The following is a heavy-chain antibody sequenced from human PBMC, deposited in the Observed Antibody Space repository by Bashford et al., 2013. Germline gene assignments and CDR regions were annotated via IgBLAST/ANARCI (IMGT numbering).Heavy chain of an antibody. D-gene: IGHD1-7*01. CDR3: ARDNMSGFSITGTTSSSDY. CDR2: ISAYNGNT. Sequence: WVRQAPGQGLEWMGWISAYNGNTNYAQKLQGRVTMTTDTSTSTAYMELRSLRSDDTAVYYCARDNMSGFSITGTTSSSDYWGQGTLVTVSS. V-gene: IGHV1-18*01. J-gene: IGHJ4*02.